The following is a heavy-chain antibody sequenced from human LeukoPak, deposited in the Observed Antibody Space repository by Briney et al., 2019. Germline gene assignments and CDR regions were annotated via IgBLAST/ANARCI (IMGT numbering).Heavy chain of an antibody. J-gene: IGHJ4*02. CDR1: GYTFTGYH. Sequence: ASVKVSCKASGYTFTGYHVHWVRQAPGQGLEWMGWINPNSGGTNYAQKFQGRVTMTRDTSISTAYMELSRLRSDDTAMYYCARKLELPDYWGQGTLVTVSS. CDR3: ARKLELPDY. CDR2: INPNSGGT. V-gene: IGHV1-2*02. D-gene: IGHD1-7*01.